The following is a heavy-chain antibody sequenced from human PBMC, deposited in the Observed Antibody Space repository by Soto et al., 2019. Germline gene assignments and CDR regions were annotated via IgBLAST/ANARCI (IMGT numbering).Heavy chain of an antibody. V-gene: IGHV3-23*01. CDR3: TRHSGSDQAGRYFDS. D-gene: IGHD1-26*01. CDR2: IGVGSTA. J-gene: IGHJ4*02. CDR1: GFTFRSHA. Sequence: EVQLLESGGGSVQPGGSLRLSCAASGFTFRSHAMSWVRRAPGKGLEWVSAIGVGSTAYYADSVMGRFTISRDNSKNTLYMQMHTPGVDNTAVYYCTRHSGSDQAGRYFDSWGQGTLVTVSS.